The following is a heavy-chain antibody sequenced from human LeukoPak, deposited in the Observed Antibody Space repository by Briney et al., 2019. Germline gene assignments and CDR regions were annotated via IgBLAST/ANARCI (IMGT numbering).Heavy chain of an antibody. Sequence: GGSLRLSCAESGFTFSNYGMHWVRQAPGKGLEWVAIIWYDGSNKYYADSVKGRFTISRDNSKNTLYLQMNSLRAEDTAVYYCARDRDVYSSRWNRNFAYWGQGTLVTVSA. CDR1: GFTFSNYG. CDR2: IWYDGSNK. CDR3: ARDRDVYSSRWNRNFAY. J-gene: IGHJ4*02. D-gene: IGHD6-13*01. V-gene: IGHV3-33*01.